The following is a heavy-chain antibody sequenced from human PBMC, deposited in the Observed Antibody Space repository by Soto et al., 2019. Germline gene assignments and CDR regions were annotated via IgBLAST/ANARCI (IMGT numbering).Heavy chain of an antibody. Sequence: ASVKVSGKASGYTFTSYYMHWVRQAPGQGLEWMGIINPSVGSTSYAQKFQGRVTMTRDTSTSPVYKELRRLRSEDTAVYYCARDSRGSIFGVVMIYYYYGMDVCVQGTTVTVAS. CDR1: GYTFTSYY. V-gene: IGHV1-46*01. CDR2: INPSVGST. J-gene: IGHJ6*02. D-gene: IGHD3-3*01. CDR3: ARDSRGSIFGVVMIYYYYGMDV.